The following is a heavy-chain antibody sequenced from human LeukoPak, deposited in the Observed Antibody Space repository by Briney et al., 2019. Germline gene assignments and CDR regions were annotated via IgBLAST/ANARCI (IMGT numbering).Heavy chain of an antibody. D-gene: IGHD5-24*01. CDR1: GYSFNSHH. J-gene: IGHJ2*01. Sequence: ASVKVSCKTSGYSFNSHHVHWVRQAPGQGLEWMGVKFSHDGSTSNTQKFQGRITMTRDTSTSTVYMELSSLRSEDTAVYYCAREEGGYKNWYFDLWGRGTLVTVSS. V-gene: IGHV1-46*02. CDR2: KFSHDGST. CDR3: AREEGGYKNWYFDL.